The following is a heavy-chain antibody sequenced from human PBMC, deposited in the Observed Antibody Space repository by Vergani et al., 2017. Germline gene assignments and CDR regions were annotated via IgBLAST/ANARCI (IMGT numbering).Heavy chain of an antibody. CDR3: AYGHQNDDIFTGYRPSNWFDP. D-gene: IGHD3-9*01. J-gene: IGHJ5*02. V-gene: IGHV1-69*01. CDR2: IIPIFGTA. CDR1: GGTFSSYA. Sequence: QVQLVQSGAEVKKPGSSVKVSCKASGGTFSSYAISWVRQAPGQGLEWMGGIIPIFGTANYAQKFQGRVTITADESTSTAYMELSSLRSEDTAVYYCAYGHQNDDIFTGYRPSNWFDPWGQGTLVTVSS.